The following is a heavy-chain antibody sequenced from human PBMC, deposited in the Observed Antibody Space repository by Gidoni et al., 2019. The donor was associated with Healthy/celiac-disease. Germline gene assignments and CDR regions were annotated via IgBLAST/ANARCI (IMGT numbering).Heavy chain of an antibody. CDR1: GFTFSSYG. CDR2: IGYDGSNK. CDR3: ARKSTSYLLDY. V-gene: IGHV3-33*01. J-gene: IGHJ4*02. D-gene: IGHD3-10*01. Sequence: QVQLVESGGGVVQPGRSLRLSCAASGFTFSSYGMHWVRQAPGKGLEWVAVIGYDGSNKYYADSVKGRFTISRDNSKNTLYLQMNSLRAEDTAVYYCARKSTSYLLDYWGQGTLVTVSS.